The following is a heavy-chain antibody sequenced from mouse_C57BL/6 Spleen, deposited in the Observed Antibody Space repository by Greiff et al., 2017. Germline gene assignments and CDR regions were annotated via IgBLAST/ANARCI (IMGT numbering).Heavy chain of an antibody. CDR3: ASAMLPYIDY. Sequence: DVQLQESGPGLVKPSQSLSLTCSVTGYSITSGYYWNWIRQFPGNKLEWMGYISYDGSNNYNPSLKNRTSITRDTSKNQFFLKLNSVTTEDTATYYCASAMLPYIDYWGQGSALTVSS. D-gene: IGHD6-5*01. CDR1: GYSITSGYY. J-gene: IGHJ2*01. CDR2: ISYDGSN. V-gene: IGHV3-6*01.